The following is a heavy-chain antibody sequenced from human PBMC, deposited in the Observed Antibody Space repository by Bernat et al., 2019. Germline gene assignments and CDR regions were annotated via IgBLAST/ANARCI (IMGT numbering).Heavy chain of an antibody. CDR1: GGSISSSSYY. J-gene: IGHJ4*02. CDR2: IYYSGST. D-gene: IGHD6-19*01. Sequence: QLQLQESGPGLVKPSETLSLTCTVSGGSISSSSYYWGWIRQPPGKGLEWIGSIYYSGSTYYNPSLKSRVTISVDTSKNQFSLTLSSLTAADTAVDYCASGGGWYEEAVDYWGQGTLVTVSS. V-gene: IGHV4-39*01. CDR3: ASGGGWYEEAVDY.